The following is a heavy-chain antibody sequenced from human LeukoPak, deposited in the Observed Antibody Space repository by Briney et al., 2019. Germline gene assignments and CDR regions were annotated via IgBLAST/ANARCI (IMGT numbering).Heavy chain of an antibody. D-gene: IGHD5-18*01. CDR2: FDPEDGET. Sequence: ASVKVSCKVSGYTLTELSMHWVRQAPGKGLEWMGGFDPEDGETIYAQKFQGRVTMTEDTSTDTAYMELSRLRSDDTAVYYCARGGGEGYSYGRYYFDYWGQGTLVTVSS. CDR3: ARGGGEGYSYGRYYFDY. V-gene: IGHV1-24*01. CDR1: GYTLTELS. J-gene: IGHJ4*02.